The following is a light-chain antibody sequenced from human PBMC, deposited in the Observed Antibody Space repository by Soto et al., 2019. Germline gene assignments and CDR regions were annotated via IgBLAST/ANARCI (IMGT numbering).Light chain of an antibody. CDR3: QHYNKWPPIT. CDR1: QSVSSN. CDR2: GAS. J-gene: IGKJ5*01. Sequence: EIVMTQSPATLSVSPGERATLSCRASQSVSSNLAWYQQKPGQGPRLLIYGASTRATGIPARFSGSGSGTEFTLTISSLQSEDFAVYYCQHYNKWPPITFGQGTRLEIK. V-gene: IGKV3-15*01.